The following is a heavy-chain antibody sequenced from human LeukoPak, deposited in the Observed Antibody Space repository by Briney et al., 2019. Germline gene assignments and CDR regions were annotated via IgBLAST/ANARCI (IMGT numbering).Heavy chain of an antibody. V-gene: IGHV4-39*01. J-gene: IGHJ4*02. D-gene: IGHD2-2*01. Sequence: SETLSLTCTVSGGSISSSSYYWGWIRQPPGKGLEWIGSIYYSGSIYYNPSLKSRVTISVDTSKNQFSLKLSSVTAADTAVYYCAGGYCSSTSCYWIEYYFDYWGQGTLVTVSS. CDR1: GGSISSSSYY. CDR3: AGGYCSSTSCYWIEYYFDY. CDR2: IYYSGSI.